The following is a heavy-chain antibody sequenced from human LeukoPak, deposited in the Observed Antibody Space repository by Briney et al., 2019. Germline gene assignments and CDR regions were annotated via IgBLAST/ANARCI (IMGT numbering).Heavy chain of an antibody. J-gene: IGHJ4*02. D-gene: IGHD6-19*01. Sequence: QPGGSLRLSCAASGFTFSSYGMHWVRQAPGKGLEWGAVIWSDGSDRNYAGSVRGRFTISRDNSQDTLYLQMNTLRVEDTAVYYCAGSIPVAGLEYWGQGTLVTVSS. CDR2: IWSDGSDR. CDR1: GFTFSSYG. CDR3: AGSIPVAGLEY. V-gene: IGHV3-33*01.